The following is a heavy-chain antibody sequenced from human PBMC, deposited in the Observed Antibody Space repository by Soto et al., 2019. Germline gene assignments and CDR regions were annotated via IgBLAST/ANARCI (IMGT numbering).Heavy chain of an antibody. Sequence: GGSLRLSCAASGFTFTSFAVSWVRQAPGKGLEWVSAISGSGGATYYADSVKGRFTVSRDNSRNTVYLQVDSLRVEDTAVYQCEIGEWLSTPYFNFWGKGTLVTVPS. CDR1: GFTFTSFA. D-gene: IGHD3-3*01. V-gene: IGHV3-23*01. J-gene: IGHJ4*02. CDR3: EIGEWLSTPYFNF. CDR2: ISGSGGAT.